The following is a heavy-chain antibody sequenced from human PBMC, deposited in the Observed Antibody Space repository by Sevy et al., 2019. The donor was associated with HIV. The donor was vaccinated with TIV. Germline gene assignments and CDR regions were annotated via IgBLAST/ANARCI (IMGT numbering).Heavy chain of an antibody. Sequence: SETLSLTCTVSGGSISSGSFYWSWVRQPAGKGLEWIGRIYTSGSTNYNPSLKSRVTMSVDTPKNQFSLRLNSVTAADTAVYYCARGHIVVVVAAQAGWFDPWGQGTLVTVSS. CDR2: IYTSGST. CDR1: GGSISSGSFY. D-gene: IGHD2-15*01. CDR3: ARGHIVVVVAAQAGWFDP. J-gene: IGHJ5*02. V-gene: IGHV4-61*02.